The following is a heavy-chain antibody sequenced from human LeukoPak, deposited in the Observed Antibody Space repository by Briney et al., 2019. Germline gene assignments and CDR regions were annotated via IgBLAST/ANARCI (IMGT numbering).Heavy chain of an antibody. D-gene: IGHD2/OR15-2a*01. CDR1: GFIVGSNY. CDR2: IYDGGST. Sequence: GGSLRLSCAASGFIVGSNYMSWVRQAPGKGLEWVSVIYDGGSTYYADSVKGRFTISRDNSKNTLYLQMNSLRAEDTAVYYCARDNRDYYMDVWAKGTTVTVSS. CDR3: ARDNRDYYMDV. V-gene: IGHV3-66*02. J-gene: IGHJ6*03.